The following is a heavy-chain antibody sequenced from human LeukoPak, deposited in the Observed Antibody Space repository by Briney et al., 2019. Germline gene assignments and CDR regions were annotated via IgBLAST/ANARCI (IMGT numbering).Heavy chain of an antibody. D-gene: IGHD3-3*01. Sequence: SETLSLTCAVYGGSFSGYYWSWIRQPPGKGLEWIGEINHSGGTNYNPSLKSRVTISVDTSKNQFSLKLSSVTAADTAVYYCASSWSGYYANYYYYYGMDVWGQGTTVTVSS. CDR3: ASSWSGYYANYYYYYGMDV. CDR1: GGSFSGYY. V-gene: IGHV4-34*01. J-gene: IGHJ6*02. CDR2: INHSGGT.